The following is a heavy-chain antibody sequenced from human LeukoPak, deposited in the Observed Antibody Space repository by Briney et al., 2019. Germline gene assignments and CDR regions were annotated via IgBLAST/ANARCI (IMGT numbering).Heavy chain of an antibody. D-gene: IGHD5-18*01. J-gene: IGHJ3*02. Sequence: TGGSLRLSCAASGFTVSSNYMSWARQAPGKGLEWVSVIYSGGSTYYADSVKGRFTISRDNSKNTLYLQMNSLRAEDTAVYYCARVKTAMVDDAFDIWGQGTMVTVSS. V-gene: IGHV3-53*01. CDR1: GFTVSSNY. CDR2: IYSGGST. CDR3: ARVKTAMVDDAFDI.